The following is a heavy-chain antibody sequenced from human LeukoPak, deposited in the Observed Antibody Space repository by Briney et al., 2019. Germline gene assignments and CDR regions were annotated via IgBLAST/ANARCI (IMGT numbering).Heavy chain of an antibody. V-gene: IGHV4-34*01. Sequence: SETLSLTRAVYGGSFSGYYWSWIRQPPGKGLEWIGEINHSGSTNYNPSLKSRVTISVDTSKNQFSLKLSSVTAADTAVYYCARGGWIQLWPLGYWGQGTLVTVSS. CDR1: GGSFSGYY. CDR3: ARGGWIQLWPLGY. CDR2: INHSGST. D-gene: IGHD5-18*01. J-gene: IGHJ4*02.